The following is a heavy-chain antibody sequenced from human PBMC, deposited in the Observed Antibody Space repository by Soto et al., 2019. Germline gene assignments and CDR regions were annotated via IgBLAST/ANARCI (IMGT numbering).Heavy chain of an antibody. J-gene: IGHJ6*02. D-gene: IGHD3-22*01. CDR2: ISWNSGSI. CDR1: GFTFDDYA. CDR3: AKGQSSGYSNPPWDYYYGMDV. Sequence: GGSLRLSCAASGFTFDDYAMHWVRQAPGKGLEWVSGISWNSGSIGYADSVKGRFTISRDNAKNSLYLQMNSLRAEDTALYYCAKGQSSGYSNPPWDYYYGMDVWGQGTTVTVSS. V-gene: IGHV3-9*01.